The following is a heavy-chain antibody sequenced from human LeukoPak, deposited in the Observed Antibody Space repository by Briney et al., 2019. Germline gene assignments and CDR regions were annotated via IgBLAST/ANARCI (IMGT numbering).Heavy chain of an antibody. CDR3: ASGYSSGRGNDWFDP. D-gene: IGHD6-19*01. Sequence: PSETLSLTCTVSGGSISSYYWSWVRQAPGKGLEWVSAISGSGGTTYYTDSVKGRFTISRDNSKNTLYLQMNSLRAEDTAVYYCASGYSSGRGNDWFDPWGQGTLVTVSS. CDR1: GGSISSYY. J-gene: IGHJ5*02. V-gene: IGHV3-23*01. CDR2: ISGSGGTT.